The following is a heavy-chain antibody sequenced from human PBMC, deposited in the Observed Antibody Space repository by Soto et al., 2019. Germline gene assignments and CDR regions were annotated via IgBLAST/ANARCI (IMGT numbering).Heavy chain of an antibody. V-gene: IGHV3-21*01. Sequence: EVQLVETGGGLVKPGGSLRLSCAASEFIFSGYTMNWVRQAPGKGLEWVSSISRTSSNIYYADSVKGRFTISRDNAKNSLSLQMDSLRAEDTAVYYCARARARGQQPVYAMDVWGQGTTVTVFS. D-gene: IGHD6-13*01. CDR2: ISRTSSNI. CDR1: EFIFSGYT. J-gene: IGHJ6*02. CDR3: ARARARGQQPVYAMDV.